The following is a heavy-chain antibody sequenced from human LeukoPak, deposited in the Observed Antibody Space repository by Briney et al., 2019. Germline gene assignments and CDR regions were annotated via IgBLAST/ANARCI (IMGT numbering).Heavy chain of an antibody. CDR2: ISSSGGTL. V-gene: IGHV3-48*03. CDR3: ARGSGEMGTANRLGY. CDR1: GFAFSSYE. Sequence: GGSLRLSCAASGFAFSSYEMNWVRQAPGKELEWVSYISSSGGTLYYADSVKGRFTISRDNAKNSLYLQMNSLRAEDTAVYYCARGSGEMGTANRLGYWGQGTLVTVSS. J-gene: IGHJ4*02. D-gene: IGHD5-24*01.